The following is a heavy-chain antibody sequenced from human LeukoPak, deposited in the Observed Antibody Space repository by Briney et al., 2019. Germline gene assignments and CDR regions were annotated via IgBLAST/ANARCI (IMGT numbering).Heavy chain of an antibody. CDR3: ARVVPAASFDY. Sequence: GGSLRLSCAASGFPFSSYSMNWVRQAPGKGLEWISYISGGSGTVYYADSVKGRFTISRDNAKNSLYLQMNSLRAEDTAVYYCARVVPAASFDYWGQGTLVTVSS. V-gene: IGHV3-48*01. CDR2: ISGGSGTV. J-gene: IGHJ4*02. CDR1: GFPFSSYS. D-gene: IGHD2-2*01.